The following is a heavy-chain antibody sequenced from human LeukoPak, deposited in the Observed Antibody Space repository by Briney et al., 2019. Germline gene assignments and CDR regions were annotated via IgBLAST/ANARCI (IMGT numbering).Heavy chain of an antibody. D-gene: IGHD3-10*01. J-gene: IGHJ5*02. CDR1: GGSMSSYY. CDR3: ARGRAMVRGAIGWFDP. CDR2: IYYSGST. V-gene: IGHV4-59*12. Sequence: PSETLSLTCTVSGGSMSSYYWSWIRQPPGKGLEWIGYIYYSGSTNYNPSLKSRVTISVDTSKNQFSLKLSSVTAADTAVYYCARGRAMVRGAIGWFDPWGQGTLVTVSS.